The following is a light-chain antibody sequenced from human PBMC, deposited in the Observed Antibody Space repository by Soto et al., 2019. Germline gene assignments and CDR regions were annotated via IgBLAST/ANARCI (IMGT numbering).Light chain of an antibody. CDR2: EVS. Sequence: QSVVTQPASVAGSPGQAITISCTGTSSDVGAYNYVSWYQQQSGKAPKLMIHEVSNRPSGASNRFSGSKSGNTASLTISGLQAEDEADYYCSSYTTSRAYVFGIGTKVTVL. CDR1: SSDVGAYNY. J-gene: IGLJ1*01. V-gene: IGLV2-14*01. CDR3: SSYTTSRAYV.